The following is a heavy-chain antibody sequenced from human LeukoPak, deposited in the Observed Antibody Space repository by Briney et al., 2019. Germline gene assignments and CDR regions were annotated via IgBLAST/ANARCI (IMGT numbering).Heavy chain of an antibody. V-gene: IGHV3-7*01. J-gene: IGHJ4*02. D-gene: IGHD2-21*01. CDR1: GFTFTSYW. CDR3: ARSSYYCFDY. CDR2: IKEDGSEK. Sequence: GGSLRLSCAASGFTFTSYWMYWVRQAPGKGLEWVADIKEDGSEKYYVDSVKGRFTISRDNAKNSLYLQVNSLRAEDTAVYYCARSSYYCFDYWGQGTLVTVSS.